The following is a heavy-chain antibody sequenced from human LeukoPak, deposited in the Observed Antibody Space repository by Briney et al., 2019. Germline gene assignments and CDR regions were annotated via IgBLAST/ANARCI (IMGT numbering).Heavy chain of an antibody. Sequence: PGGSLRLSCAASGFTVSSNYMSWVRQAPGKGLEWVSVIYSGGSTYYADSVKGRFTISRDNSKDTLSLQMNTLRAEDTAVYYCAKSRGNWYFDLWGRGTLVTVSS. D-gene: IGHD3-10*01. J-gene: IGHJ2*01. CDR3: AKSRGNWYFDL. CDR2: IYSGGST. CDR1: GFTVSSNY. V-gene: IGHV3-53*01.